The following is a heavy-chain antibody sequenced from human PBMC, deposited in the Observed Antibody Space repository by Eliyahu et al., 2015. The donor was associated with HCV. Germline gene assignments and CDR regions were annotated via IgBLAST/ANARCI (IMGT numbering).Heavy chain of an antibody. CDR3: AKDYDFWSGLDY. CDR2: ISWNSGSI. Sequence: VWVSGISWNSGSIGYADSVKGRFTISRDNAKNSLYLQMNSLRAEDTALYYCAKDYDFWSGLDYWGQGTLVTVSS. D-gene: IGHD3-3*01. V-gene: IGHV3-9*01. J-gene: IGHJ4*02.